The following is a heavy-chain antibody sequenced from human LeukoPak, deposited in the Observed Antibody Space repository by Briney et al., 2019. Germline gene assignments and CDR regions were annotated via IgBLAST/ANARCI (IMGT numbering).Heavy chain of an antibody. CDR2: INGVGSDR. D-gene: IGHD3-3*01. CDR1: GFTFSYYY. CDR3: VRDWDHYDFDS. Sequence: GGSLRLSCAASGFTFSYYYIHWVRQAPGEGLVWVSRINGVGSDRIYADSVKGRFTISRDNAKNTVYLQMNSLRAEDTAMYYCVRDWDHYDFDSWGQGTLVAVSS. J-gene: IGHJ5*01. V-gene: IGHV3-74*01.